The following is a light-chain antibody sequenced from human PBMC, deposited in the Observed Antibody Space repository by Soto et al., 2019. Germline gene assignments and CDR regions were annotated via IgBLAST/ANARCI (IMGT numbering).Light chain of an antibody. V-gene: IGKV1-39*01. J-gene: IGKJ4*01. CDR2: GAS. Sequence: DIQMTQSPSSVSALIGDRVTITCRASQGVGSRVNWYQQKPGKAPNLLIHGASNLQSGVPSTFSGSGSGTDFTLTISSLQPEDFATYYCQQNYRAPLTFGGGTKVEIK. CDR1: QGVGSR. CDR3: QQNYRAPLT.